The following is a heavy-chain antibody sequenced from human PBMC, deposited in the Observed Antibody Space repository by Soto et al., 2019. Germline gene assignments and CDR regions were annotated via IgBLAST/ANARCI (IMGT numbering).Heavy chain of an antibody. CDR1: GYIFVNYG. D-gene: IGHD3-16*01. CDR3: AMVDNYVTPTPQDV. J-gene: IGHJ6*02. V-gene: IGHV1-18*01. Sequence: QVQLVQSGDEVKKPGASVKVSCKASGYIFVNYGIAWVRQAPGQGLEWMGWISPYNGNTHYATKVQGRLTMTTDTSTSTAYMDLGSLTSDDTAVYYCAMVDNYVTPTPQDVWSQGTTVTVSS. CDR2: ISPYNGNT.